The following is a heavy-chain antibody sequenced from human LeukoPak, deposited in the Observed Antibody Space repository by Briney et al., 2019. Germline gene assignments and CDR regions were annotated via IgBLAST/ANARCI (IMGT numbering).Heavy chain of an antibody. D-gene: IGHD3-10*01. J-gene: IGHJ4*02. V-gene: IGHV3-30*04. CDR1: GFPFSSYA. CDR2: ISYDGSNK. CDR3: ARDSAYYYGSGTYYNY. Sequence: GRSLRLFCAASGFPFSSYAMHWVRQAPGKGLEWVAVISYDGSNKYYADSVKGRFTISRDNSKNTLYLQMNSLRAEDTAVYYCARDSAYYYGSGTYYNYWGQGTLVTVSS.